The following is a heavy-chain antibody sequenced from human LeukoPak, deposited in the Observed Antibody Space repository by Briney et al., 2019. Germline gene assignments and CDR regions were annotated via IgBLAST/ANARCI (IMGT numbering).Heavy chain of an antibody. CDR2: IYYSGST. CDR1: GGSISSYY. CDR3: ARRPQTRGDAFDI. V-gene: IGHV4-59*01. Sequence: SETLSLTCTVSGGSISSYYWSWIRQPPGKGLEWIGYIYYSGSTNYNPSLKSRVTISVDTSKNQFSLKLSSVTAADTAVYYCARRPQTRGDAFDIWGQGTMVTVSS. J-gene: IGHJ3*02. D-gene: IGHD5-12*01.